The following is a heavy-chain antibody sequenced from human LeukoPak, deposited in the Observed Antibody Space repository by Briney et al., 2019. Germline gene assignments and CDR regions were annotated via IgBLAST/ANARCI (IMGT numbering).Heavy chain of an antibody. CDR3: ARDYYDSSGEGDGAFDI. D-gene: IGHD3-22*01. J-gene: IGHJ3*02. CDR2: ISAYNGNT. Sequence: GASVKVSCKASGYTFTSYGISWVRQAPGQGLEWMGWISAYNGNTNYAQKLQGRVTMTTDTSTSTAYIELRSLRSDDTAVYYCARDYYDSSGEGDGAFDIWGQGTMVTVSS. V-gene: IGHV1-18*01. CDR1: GYTFTSYG.